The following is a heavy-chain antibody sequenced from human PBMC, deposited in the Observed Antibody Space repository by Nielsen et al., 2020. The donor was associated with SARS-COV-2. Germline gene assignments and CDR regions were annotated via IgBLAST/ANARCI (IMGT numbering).Heavy chain of an antibody. CDR2: ILHYGGNV. D-gene: IGHD4-17*01. Sequence: GRSLRLSCTASGFSFMTYNMHWVRQAPGKGLEWVAAILHYGGNVYHADSVKGRFTISRDNSRNTLYLQMNTLRPEDTAVYSCARDAYGDLIYGMDVWGRGTTVTVSS. CDR1: GFSFMTYN. J-gene: IGHJ6*02. CDR3: ARDAYGDLIYGMDV. V-gene: IGHV3-30*04.